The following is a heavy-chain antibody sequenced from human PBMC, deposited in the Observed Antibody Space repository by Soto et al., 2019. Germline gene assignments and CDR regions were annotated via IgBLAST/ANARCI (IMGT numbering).Heavy chain of an antibody. D-gene: IGHD1-26*01. CDR2: IHPGDSDS. V-gene: IGHV5-51*01. CDR1: GYSFTSYW. J-gene: IGHJ3*02. Sequence: GASLKITCKGSGYSFTSYWIGWVRQMPGKGLEWMAIIHPGDSDSTYSPSFQGQVTISADKSISTAYLQWSSLKASDTAMYYCERDRSNSLYDAFDIWGQGTMVTVSS. CDR3: ERDRSNSLYDAFDI.